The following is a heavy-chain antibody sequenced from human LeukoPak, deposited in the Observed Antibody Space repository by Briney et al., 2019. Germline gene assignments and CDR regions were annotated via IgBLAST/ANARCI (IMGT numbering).Heavy chain of an antibody. J-gene: IGHJ4*02. CDR2: IFYSGST. V-gene: IGHV4-39*01. D-gene: IGHD6-19*01. Sequence: SKTLSLTCTVSGGSISSGSFYWGCIRQPPGKGLEWIGNIFYSGSTYYNPSLKSRVTMSVDTSKNQFSLKLTSVTAADTAVYYCARTLNSGWPSWYFDYWGQGTLVTVSS. CDR1: GGSISSGSFY. CDR3: ARTLNSGWPSWYFDY.